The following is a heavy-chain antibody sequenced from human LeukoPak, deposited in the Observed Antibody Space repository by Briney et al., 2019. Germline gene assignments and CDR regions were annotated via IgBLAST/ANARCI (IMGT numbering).Heavy chain of an antibody. D-gene: IGHD2-21*01. CDR2: IRYDGTDK. Sequence: PGGSLRLSCAASGFTFSSFGMHWVRQAPGQGLEWVAFIRYDGTDKYYADSVKGRFTISRDNSTNTLYLQMNRLRPEDTAVYYCAPRVVVITAPFDYWGQGTLVTVSS. V-gene: IGHV3-30*02. CDR1: GFTFSSFG. CDR3: APRVVVITAPFDY. J-gene: IGHJ4*02.